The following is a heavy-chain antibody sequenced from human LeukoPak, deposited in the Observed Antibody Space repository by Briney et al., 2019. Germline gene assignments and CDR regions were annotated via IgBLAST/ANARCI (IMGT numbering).Heavy chain of an antibody. CDR2: ISDSGGNT. D-gene: IGHD1-7*01. CDR3: ASGTGTTGEDDAFDV. J-gene: IGHJ3*01. Sequence: GGSLRLSCAASGFTFSSYAMNWVRRAPGKGLEGVSVISDSGGNTYFPDSVKGRFAISRDNSKNTLYLHMTSLRAEDTAVYYCASGTGTTGEDDAFDVWGQGTMVTVSS. CDR1: GFTFSSYA. V-gene: IGHV3-23*01.